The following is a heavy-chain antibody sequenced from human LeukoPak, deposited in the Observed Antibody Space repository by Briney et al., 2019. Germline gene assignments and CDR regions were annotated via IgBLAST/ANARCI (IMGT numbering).Heavy chain of an antibody. J-gene: IGHJ4*02. CDR1: GFTFSSYA. V-gene: IGHV3-23*01. CDR2: ISGSGGST. D-gene: IGHD1-26*01. CDR3: ARGRELLLHFDY. Sequence: GGSLRLSCAASGFTFSSYAMSWVRQAPGKGLEWVSAISGSGGSTYYADSVKGRFTISRDNSKNTLYLQMNSLRAEDTAVYYCARGRELLLHFDYWGQGTLVTVSS.